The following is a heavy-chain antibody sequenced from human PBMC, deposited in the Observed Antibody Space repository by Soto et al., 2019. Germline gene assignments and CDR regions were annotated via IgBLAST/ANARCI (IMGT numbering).Heavy chain of an antibody. V-gene: IGHV6-1*01. D-gene: IGHD3-22*01. Sequence: SQTLSLTCAISGDSVSSNSAAWNWIRRSPSRGLEWLGRTYYRSKWYNDYAVSVKSRITINPDTSKNQFSLQLYSVTPEDTAVYYCARLSYYDSSGNYFDYWGQGTLVTVSS. CDR2: TYYRSKWYN. J-gene: IGHJ4*02. CDR1: GDSVSSNSAA. CDR3: ARLSYYDSSGNYFDY.